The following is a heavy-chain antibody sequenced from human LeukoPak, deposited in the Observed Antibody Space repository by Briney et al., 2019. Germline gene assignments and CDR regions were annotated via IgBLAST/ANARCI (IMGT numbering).Heavy chain of an antibody. Sequence: GASVKVSCKASGYTFTSYGISWVRQAPGQGLEWMGWISAYNGNTNYAQKLQGRVTMTTDTSTSTAYMELRSLRSDDTAVYYCARVNAMVRGVSLAYYYYGMDVWGQGTTVTVSS. V-gene: IGHV1-18*01. CDR2: ISAYNGNT. D-gene: IGHD3-10*01. CDR3: ARVNAMVRGVSLAYYYYGMDV. J-gene: IGHJ6*02. CDR1: GYTFTSYG.